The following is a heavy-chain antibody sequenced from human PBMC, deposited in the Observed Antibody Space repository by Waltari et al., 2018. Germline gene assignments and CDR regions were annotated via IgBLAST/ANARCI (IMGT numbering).Heavy chain of an antibody. CDR3: VRDRGWGNYFDY. J-gene: IGHJ4*02. V-gene: IGHV3-7*01. CDR1: GFPFTSFW. D-gene: IGHD3-16*01. Sequence: EVQLVESGGGLVQPGGSLSLSCVASGFPFTSFWMRWVRQEPGKGLEWVANIKQDGSEKYYVDSVKGRFTISRDNAKNSLYLQMNSLRAGDTALYYCVRDRGWGNYFDYWGQGTLVTVSS. CDR2: IKQDGSEK.